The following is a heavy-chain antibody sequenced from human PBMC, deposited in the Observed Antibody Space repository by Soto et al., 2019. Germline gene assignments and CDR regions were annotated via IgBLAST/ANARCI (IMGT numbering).Heavy chain of an antibody. CDR3: ARAYCSSTSCSFDY. Sequence: SGPTLVNPTQTLTLTCTFSGFSLSTSGVGVGWIRQPPGKALEWLALIYWDDDKRYSPSLKSRLTITKDTSKNQVVLTMTNMDAVDTATYYCARAYCSSTSCSFDYWGQGTLVTVSS. V-gene: IGHV2-5*02. J-gene: IGHJ4*02. D-gene: IGHD2-2*01. CDR2: IYWDDDK. CDR1: GFSLSTSGVG.